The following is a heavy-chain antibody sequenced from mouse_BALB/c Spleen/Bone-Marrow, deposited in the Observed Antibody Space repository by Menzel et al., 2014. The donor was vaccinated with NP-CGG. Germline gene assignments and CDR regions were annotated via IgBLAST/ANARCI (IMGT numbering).Heavy chain of an antibody. J-gene: IGHJ4*01. CDR3: ARWDYAMDY. Sequence: VQLVESGAELVRPGTSVKVSCKASGYAFTNYLTEWVKRRPGQGLEWIGVINPGSGGTNYNEKFKGKATLTADKSSSTAYMQLSSLTSDDSAVYFCARWDYAMDYWGQGTSVTVSS. V-gene: IGHV1-54*01. CDR1: GYAFTNYL. CDR2: INPGSGGT.